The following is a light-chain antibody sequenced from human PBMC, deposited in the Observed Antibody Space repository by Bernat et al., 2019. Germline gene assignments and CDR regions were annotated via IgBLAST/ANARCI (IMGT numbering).Light chain of an antibody. J-gene: IGLJ2*01. CDR2: YDD. V-gene: IGLV1-36*01. Sequence: QSVLTQPPSVSEAPRQRVTISCSGSSSNIGNNAENWYQQHPGKAPKLLLYYDDLLPPGFSDRFSGSKSGTSASLAISGLQSEDEADYYCAAWDDSLNGAVFGGGTKLTVL. CDR3: AAWDDSLNGAV. CDR1: SSNIGNNA.